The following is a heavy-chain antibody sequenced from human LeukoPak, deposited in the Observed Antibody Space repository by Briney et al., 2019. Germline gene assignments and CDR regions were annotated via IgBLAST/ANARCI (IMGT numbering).Heavy chain of an antibody. V-gene: IGHV1-8*01. CDR1: GYTFTSCD. CDR3: ARLVWFGESDAFDI. CDR2: MNPNSGNT. Sequence: ASVKVSCKASGYTFTSCDINWVRQATGQGLEWMGWMNPNSGNTGYAQKFQGRVTMTRNTSISTAYMELSSLRSEDTAVYYCARLVWFGESDAFDIWGQGTMVTVSS. D-gene: IGHD3-10*01. J-gene: IGHJ3*02.